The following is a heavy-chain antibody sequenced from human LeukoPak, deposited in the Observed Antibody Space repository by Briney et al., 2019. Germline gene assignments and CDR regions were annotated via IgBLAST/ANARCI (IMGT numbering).Heavy chain of an antibody. Sequence: SETLSLTCSVSGASITSSDYYWGWIRQPPGKGLEWIGSFHYSGSTYYNPSLKSRVTISVDTSKNQFSLKLSSVTAADTAVYFCARQGDGFKTANFDYWGQGTLVTVSS. D-gene: IGHD5-24*01. V-gene: IGHV4-39*01. CDR2: FHYSGST. J-gene: IGHJ4*02. CDR3: ARQGDGFKTANFDY. CDR1: GASITSSDYY.